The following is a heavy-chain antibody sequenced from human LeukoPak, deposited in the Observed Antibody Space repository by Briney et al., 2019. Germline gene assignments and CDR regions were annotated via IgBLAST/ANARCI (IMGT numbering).Heavy chain of an antibody. Sequence: SQTLSLTCTVSGGSISGFYWSWIRQPPGKGLEWIGLIYCSGTTNYNPSLKSRLTISVDTSKNQFSLKLSSVTAADTAVYYCARHGSRNNYYGSGSYEPLYWYFDLWGRGTLVTVSS. D-gene: IGHD3-10*01. J-gene: IGHJ2*01. CDR1: GGSISGFY. V-gene: IGHV4-59*08. CDR3: ARHGSRNNYYGSGSYEPLYWYFDL. CDR2: IYCSGTT.